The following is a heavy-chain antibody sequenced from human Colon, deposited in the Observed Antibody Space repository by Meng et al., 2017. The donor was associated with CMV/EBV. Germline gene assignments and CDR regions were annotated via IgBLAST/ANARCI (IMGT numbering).Heavy chain of an antibody. CDR3: AYIDWNYPPT. D-gene: IGHD1-7*01. CDR2: MHWKDGE. V-gene: IGHV2-5*01. Sequence: SGPTLVKPTQTLTLTCTFSGFSLSTSGVSVGWIRQPPGKALEWLAHMHWKDGEQYGPSLKSRLAVTKDTSKSQVVLTLADVNFMDTGTYYCAYIDWNYPPTWGQGTLVTVSS. J-gene: IGHJ4*02. CDR1: GFSLSTSGVS.